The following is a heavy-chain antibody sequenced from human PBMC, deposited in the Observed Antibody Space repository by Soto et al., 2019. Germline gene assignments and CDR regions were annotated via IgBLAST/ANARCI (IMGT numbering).Heavy chain of an antibody. D-gene: IGHD6-6*01. J-gene: IGHJ5*02. CDR3: AKGDSGLAARKRGWFDP. Sequence: SETLSLTCTFSVGSVSSGSYYCSWIRQPPWKGLEWIGYIYYSGSTNYNPSLKSRVTISVDTSKNQFSLKLSSVTAADTAVYYCAKGDSGLAARKRGWFDPWGQATLVIVS. CDR2: IYYSGST. V-gene: IGHV4-61*01. CDR1: VGSVSSGSYY.